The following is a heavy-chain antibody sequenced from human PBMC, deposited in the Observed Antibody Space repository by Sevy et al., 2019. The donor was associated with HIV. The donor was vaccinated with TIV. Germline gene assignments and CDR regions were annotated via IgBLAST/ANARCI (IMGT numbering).Heavy chain of an antibody. CDR2: FDPEDGET. Sequence: ASVKVSCKVSGYTLTELSMHWVRQAPGKGLEWMGSFDPEDGETIYAQKLQGRVTMTEDTSTDTAYMYLSSLRSEDSAVYYCATGLPGEYVYSGNIGCYTDYFAYWGQGTLVTISS. CDR1: GYTLTELS. CDR3: ATGLPGEYVYSGNIGCYTDYFAY. V-gene: IGHV1-24*01. J-gene: IGHJ4*02. D-gene: IGHD2-2*02.